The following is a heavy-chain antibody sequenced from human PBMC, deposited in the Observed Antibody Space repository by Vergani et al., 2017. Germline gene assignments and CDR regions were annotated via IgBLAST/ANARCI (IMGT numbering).Heavy chain of an antibody. V-gene: IGHV3-20*04. CDR3: TRSECSGTTCYGHYFDL. Sequence: EVQLVESGGGVVRPGGSLRLSCAASGFTFDDYGMSWVRQAPGKGLEWVSVIKSDGRTFYAESVRGRFTISRDTSRNAVYLQMNILRVEDTGVYYCTRSECSGTTCYGHYFDLWGHGILVTVSS. D-gene: IGHD2-15*01. CDR1: GFTFDDYG. J-gene: IGHJ4*01. CDR2: IKSDGRT.